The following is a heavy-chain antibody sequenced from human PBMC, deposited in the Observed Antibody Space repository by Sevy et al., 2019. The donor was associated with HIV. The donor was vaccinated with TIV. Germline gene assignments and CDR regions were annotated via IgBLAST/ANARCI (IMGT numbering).Heavy chain of an antibody. CDR1: GFTFSSYA. V-gene: IGHV3-30-3*01. D-gene: IGHD3-10*01. Sequence: GGSLRLSCAASGFTFSSYAMHWVRQAPGKGLEWVAVISYDGSNKYYADSVKGRFTISRENSKNTLYLQMNSLRAQDTAVYYCAREKSRTLGSCYFYGMGVGGQGTTVTVSS. J-gene: IGHJ6*02. CDR2: ISYDGSNK. CDR3: AREKSRTLGSCYFYGMGV.